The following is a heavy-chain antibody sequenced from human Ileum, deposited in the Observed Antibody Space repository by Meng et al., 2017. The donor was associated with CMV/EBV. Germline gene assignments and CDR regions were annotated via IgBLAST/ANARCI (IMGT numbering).Heavy chain of an antibody. CDR3: ARDSLGSTPWAFAI. D-gene: IGHD3-16*01. J-gene: IGHJ3*02. CDR2: VDFNGVT. Sequence: SETLCLTCTASGTSMSRHYWTWTRWPPGKGLEWIGYVDFNGVTYYNPSLKSRVTISVDTSNNQFSLRLSSVTAADTAVYYCARDSLGSTPWAFAIWGQGTTVTVSS. CDR1: GTSMSRHY. V-gene: IGHV4-59*11.